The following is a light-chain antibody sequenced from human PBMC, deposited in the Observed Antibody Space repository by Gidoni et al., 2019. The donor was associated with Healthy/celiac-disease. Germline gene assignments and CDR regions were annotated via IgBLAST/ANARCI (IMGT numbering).Light chain of an antibody. CDR2: WAS. CDR3: QQYYSTPGT. J-gene: IGKJ1*01. V-gene: IGKV4-1*01. CDR1: QSVLYSSNNKNY. Sequence: DIVMTQSADSLAVSLGERATINCKSSQSVLYSSNNKNYLSCYQQKPGQPPKLLIYWASTRESGVPDRFSGSGSGTDFTLTIRSLQAEDVAVYYCQQYYSTPGTFGQGTKVEIK.